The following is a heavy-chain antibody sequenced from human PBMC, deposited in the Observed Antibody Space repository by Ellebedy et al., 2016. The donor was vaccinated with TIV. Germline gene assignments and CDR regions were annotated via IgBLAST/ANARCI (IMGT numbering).Heavy chain of an antibody. CDR3: ARTAPMHRGPADY. D-gene: IGHD3-10*01. CDR1: GFTFDNYG. J-gene: IGHJ4*02. CDR2: MWYDGSTK. V-gene: IGHV3-33*08. Sequence: PGGSLRLSCAASGFTFDNYGIHWVRQAPGKGLEWVAVMWYDGSTKYYADSVKGRFTISRDNSKNTLSLQMNSLRAEDTAVYYCARTAPMHRGPADYWGQGTLVTVAS.